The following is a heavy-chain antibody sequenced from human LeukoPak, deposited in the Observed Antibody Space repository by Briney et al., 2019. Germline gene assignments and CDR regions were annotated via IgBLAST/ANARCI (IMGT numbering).Heavy chain of an antibody. J-gene: IGHJ4*02. CDR2: ISPSGGST. CDR3: AREDVVVPASWDY. D-gene: IGHD2-2*01. Sequence: ASVKLSCKAFGYTFTGYWMHWVRQAPGQGPEWMGVISPSGGSTIYAQKFKGRVTLTRDMSTSTDYLELSSLRSEDTAVYYCAREDVVVPASWDYWGQGTLVTVSS. V-gene: IGHV1-46*01. CDR1: GYTFTGYW.